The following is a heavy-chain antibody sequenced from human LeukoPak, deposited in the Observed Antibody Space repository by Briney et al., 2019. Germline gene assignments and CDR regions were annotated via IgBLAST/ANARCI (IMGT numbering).Heavy chain of an antibody. D-gene: IGHD3-10*01. V-gene: IGHV4-4*09. CDR1: GGSISSYY. Sequence: KPSETLSLTCTVSGGSISSYYWSWIRQPPGKGLEWIGYIYTSGNTNYNPPLKSRVTMSVDTSKNQFSLKLSSVTAADTAVYYCARQAYYSGSGSWTGFDYWGQGTLVPVSS. CDR3: ARQAYYSGSGSWTGFDY. J-gene: IGHJ4*02. CDR2: IYTSGNT.